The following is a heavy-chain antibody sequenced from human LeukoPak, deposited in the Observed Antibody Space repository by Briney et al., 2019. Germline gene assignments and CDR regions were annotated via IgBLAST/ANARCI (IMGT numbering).Heavy chain of an antibody. V-gene: IGHV4-38-2*02. CDR3: ARELSRDHSSWHDEAN. J-gene: IGHJ4*02. D-gene: IGHD6-13*01. CDR2: IYHSGST. CDR1: GYSISSGYY. Sequence: SETLSLTCTVSGYSISSGYYWGWIRQPPGKGLEWIGSIYHSGSTYYNPSLKSRVTISVDTSKNQFSLKLSSVTAADTAVYYCARELSRDHSSWHDEANWGQGTLVTVYS.